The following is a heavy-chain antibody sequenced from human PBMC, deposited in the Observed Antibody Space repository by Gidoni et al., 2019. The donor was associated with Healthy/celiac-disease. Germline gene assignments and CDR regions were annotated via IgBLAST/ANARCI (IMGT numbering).Heavy chain of an antibody. Sequence: QVQLQQWGAGLLKPSETLSLTCAVYGGSFSGYYWSWIRQPPGKGLEWIGEINHSGSTNYNPSLKSRVTISVDTSKNQFSLKLSSVTAADTAVYYCASRGADSYTSDYWGQGTLVTVSS. CDR3: ASRGADSYTSDY. J-gene: IGHJ4*02. V-gene: IGHV4-34*01. CDR1: GGSFSGYY. CDR2: INHSGST. D-gene: IGHD5-18*01.